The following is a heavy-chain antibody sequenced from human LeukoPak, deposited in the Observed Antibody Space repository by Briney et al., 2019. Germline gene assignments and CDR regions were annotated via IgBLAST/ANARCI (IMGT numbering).Heavy chain of an antibody. CDR3: AAASGSYYYYYMDV. J-gene: IGHJ6*03. V-gene: IGHV4-38-2*02. CDR1: GYSISSGYY. D-gene: IGHD1-26*01. CDR2: IYHSRST. Sequence: PSETLSLTCTVSGYSISSGYYWGWIRQPPGKGLEWIGSIYHSRSTYYNPSLKSRVTISVDTSKNQFSLKLSSVTAADTAVYYCAAASGSYYYYYMDVWGKGTTVTVSS.